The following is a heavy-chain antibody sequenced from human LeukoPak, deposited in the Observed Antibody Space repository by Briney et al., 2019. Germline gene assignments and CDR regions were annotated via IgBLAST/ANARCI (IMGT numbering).Heavy chain of an antibody. CDR3: ARQGNYDILTGYYPPRSYYYMDV. CDR1: GGSFSGYY. V-gene: IGHV4-34*01. CDR2: INHSGST. D-gene: IGHD3-9*01. Sequence: SETLSLTCAVYGGSFSGYYWSWIRQPPGKGLEWIGEINHSGSTNYNPSLKSRVTISVDTSKNQFSLKLSSVTAADTAVYYCARQGNYDILTGYYPPRSYYYMDVWGKGTTVTVSS. J-gene: IGHJ6*03.